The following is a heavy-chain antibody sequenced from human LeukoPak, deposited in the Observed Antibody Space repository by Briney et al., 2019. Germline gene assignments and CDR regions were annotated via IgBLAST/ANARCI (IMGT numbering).Heavy chain of an antibody. CDR3: YSSSSHAFDI. CDR2: IRYDGSNK. CDR1: GFTFSGYG. V-gene: IGHV3-30*02. Sequence: GGSLRLSCAASGFTFSGYGMHWVRQAPGKGLEWVAFIRYDGSNKYYADSVKGRFTISRDNSKNTLYLQMNSLRAEDTAVYYCYSSSSHAFDIWGQGTMVTVSS. J-gene: IGHJ3*02. D-gene: IGHD6-13*01.